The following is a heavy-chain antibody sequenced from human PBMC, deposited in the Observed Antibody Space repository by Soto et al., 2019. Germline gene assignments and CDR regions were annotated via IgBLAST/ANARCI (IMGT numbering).Heavy chain of an antibody. CDR3: AKDAVPYNGKWDWFDP. CDR1: GFTFSDYA. CDR2: IGGDGTDR. J-gene: IGHJ5*02. Sequence: DVQLLESGGGLVQPGGSLRLSCAASGFTFSDYAMTWVRQAPGKGPEWVSSIGGDGTDRYYADSVKGRFTISRDNSKNTLLLQMSSLRSDDTAVYYCAKDAVPYNGKWDWFDPWGQGTLVTVSS. D-gene: IGHD1-20*01. V-gene: IGHV3-23*01.